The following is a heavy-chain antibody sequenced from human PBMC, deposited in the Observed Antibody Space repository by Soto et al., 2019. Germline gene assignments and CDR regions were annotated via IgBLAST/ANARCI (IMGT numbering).Heavy chain of an antibody. V-gene: IGHV3-15*05. Sequence: GGSLRLSCAASGLTFNNAWMSWVRQAPGKGLEWVGRVKSKTDGGTIDYAAPVKGRFTISRDDSKNTLYVQMNSLKTEDTAVYYCSSMGSRYALHYWGRGTLVTVSA. CDR3: SSMGSRYALHY. CDR2: VKSKTDGGTI. J-gene: IGHJ4*02. D-gene: IGHD5-12*01. CDR1: GLTFNNAW.